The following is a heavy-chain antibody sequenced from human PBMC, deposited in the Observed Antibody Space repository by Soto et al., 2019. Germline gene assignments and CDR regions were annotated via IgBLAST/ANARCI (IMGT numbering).Heavy chain of an antibody. CDR3: ARAGVDIWDYSRPQRLYYYYYGMDV. V-gene: IGHV1-3*01. J-gene: IGHJ6*02. Sequence: GASVKVSCKASGYTFTSYAMHWVRQAPGQRLEWMGWINAGNGNTKYSQKFQGRVTITRDTSASTAYMELSSLRSEDTAVYYCARAGVDIWDYSRPQRLYYYYYGMDVWGQGTTVTVSS. CDR2: INAGNGNT. D-gene: IGHD4-4*01. CDR1: GYTFTSYA.